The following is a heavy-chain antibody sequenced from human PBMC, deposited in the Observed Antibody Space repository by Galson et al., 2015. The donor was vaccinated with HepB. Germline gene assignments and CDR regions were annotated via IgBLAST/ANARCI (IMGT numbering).Heavy chain of an antibody. Sequence: ETLSLTCIVSGGSISSYYWSWIRQPPGKGLEWIGYIYYSGNTSYSPSLKSRVTISLDTSKNQFSLRLSSVTAADTAVYYCARHLDDYDFWSGYQSLRHMDAWGQGTTVTVSS. CDR2: IYYSGNT. D-gene: IGHD3-3*01. V-gene: IGHV4-59*08. J-gene: IGHJ6*02. CDR1: GGSISSYY. CDR3: ARHLDDYDFWSGYQSLRHMDA.